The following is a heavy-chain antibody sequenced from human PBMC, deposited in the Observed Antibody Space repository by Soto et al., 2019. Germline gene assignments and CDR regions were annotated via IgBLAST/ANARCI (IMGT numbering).Heavy chain of an antibody. CDR1: GYTFTGYY. V-gene: IGHV1-2*02. D-gene: IGHD6-13*01. J-gene: IGHJ4*02. CDR2: INPNSGGT. CDR3: ARVKIAAAGITLDY. Sequence: ASVKVSCKASGYTFTGYYMHWVRQAPGQGLEWMGWINPNSGGTNYAQKFQGRVTMTRDTSISTAYMELSRLRSDDTAVYYCARVKIAAAGITLDYWGQGTLVTAPQ.